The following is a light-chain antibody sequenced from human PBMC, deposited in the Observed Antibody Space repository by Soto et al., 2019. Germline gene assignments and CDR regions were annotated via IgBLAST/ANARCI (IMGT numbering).Light chain of an antibody. CDR3: RQSYSVSYT. V-gene: IGKV1-39*01. CDR2: AAS. J-gene: IGKJ2*01. CDR1: QSISTF. Sequence: DIQMTQSPSSLSASVGDRVTITCRASQSISTFLNWYQQKPGKAPNLLIYAASSLESGVPSRFSGSGSGTDFTLTISSLQPEVISTYYCRQSYSVSYTFGLGAKLVIK.